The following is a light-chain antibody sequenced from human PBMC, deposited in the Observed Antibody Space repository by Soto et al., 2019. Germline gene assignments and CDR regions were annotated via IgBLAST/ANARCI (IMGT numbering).Light chain of an antibody. CDR3: QQTYSDIS. CDR2: GAS. CDR1: RTINTY. J-gene: IGKJ4*01. Sequence: DVRMTQSPSSLSASVGDTITITCRASRTINTYLNWFQQKPGEPPRLLIYGASTLHDGVPSRFSGSGSGADFTHTISGLQPEDFASYHCQQTYSDISFGGRTKV. V-gene: IGKV1-39*01.